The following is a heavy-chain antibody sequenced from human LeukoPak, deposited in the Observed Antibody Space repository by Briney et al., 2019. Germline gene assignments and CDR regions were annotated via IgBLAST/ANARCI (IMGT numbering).Heavy chain of an antibody. D-gene: IGHD3-10*01. V-gene: IGHV3-23*01. CDR3: AKELTYYYGSGKGD. Sequence: GGSLRLSCAASGFTFSSYGMHWVRQAPGKGLEWVSAISGSAATTFYADSVKGRFTISRDNSKNTLYLQMNSLRAEDTAVYYCAKELTYYYGSGKGDWGQGTLVTVSS. CDR2: ISGSAATT. J-gene: IGHJ4*02. CDR1: GFTFSSYG.